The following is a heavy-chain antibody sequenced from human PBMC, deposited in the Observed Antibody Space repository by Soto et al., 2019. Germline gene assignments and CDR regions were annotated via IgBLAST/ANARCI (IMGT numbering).Heavy chain of an antibody. D-gene: IGHD1-1*01. V-gene: IGHV3-11*05. CDR1: GFTFSGYD. CDR2: ISSSGDRT. J-gene: IGHJ4*02. CDR3: VRETAYYFDT. Sequence: QVQLVESGGGLVKPGGSLRLSCAASGFTFSGYDMTWIRQAPGKGLECISYISSSGDRTKYADSVKGRFTISGDNAKKSLYLQMNSLRAEDTAVYYCVRETAYYFDTWGQGSLVTVSS.